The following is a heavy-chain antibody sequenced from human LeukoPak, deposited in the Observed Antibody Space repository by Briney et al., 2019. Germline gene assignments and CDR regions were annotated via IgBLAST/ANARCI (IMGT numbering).Heavy chain of an antibody. V-gene: IGHV1-18*04. J-gene: IGHJ4*02. D-gene: IGHD3-3*01. CDR1: GYTFANYG. Sequence: GASVKLSCKTSGYTFANYGISWLRQAPGQGIEWLGWISGYNDRPNYAQKVQGRLTVTTDASTRTAYMELRSLTSDDTAMYYCARDGDFFPYDYWGQGTLVTVSS. CDR2: ISGYNDRP. CDR3: ARDGDFFPYDY.